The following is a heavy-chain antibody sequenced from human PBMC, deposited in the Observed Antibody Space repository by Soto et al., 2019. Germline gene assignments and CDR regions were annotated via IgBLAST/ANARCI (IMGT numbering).Heavy chain of an antibody. CDR1: GFTFTIYS. D-gene: IGHD5-12*01. CDR2: ISSSTSTI. CDR3: ERDLLPTSGYDPESRARYYFDY. Sequence: GGSLRLSCAASGFTFTIYSMNWFRQAPGKGLEWVSYISSSTSTIYYADSVKCRFTISRDNAKNSLYLQMTSLRDEDTAVYYCERDLLPTSGYDPESRARYYFDYWGQGPLVPGSS. V-gene: IGHV3-48*02. J-gene: IGHJ4*02.